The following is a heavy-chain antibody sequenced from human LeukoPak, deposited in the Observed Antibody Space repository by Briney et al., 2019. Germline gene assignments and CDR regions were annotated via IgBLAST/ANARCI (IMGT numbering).Heavy chain of an antibody. D-gene: IGHD5-12*01. CDR2: ISWNSGSI. J-gene: IGHJ4*02. CDR3: AKVSHSGSDSRVYFDY. V-gene: IGHV3-9*01. CDR1: GFTFDDYD. Sequence: GGSLRLSCAASGFTFDDYDMHWVRQAPGKGLEWVSGISWNSGSIGYVDSVKGRFTISRDNAKNSLYLQMNSLRAEDTALYYCAKVSHSGSDSRVYFDYWGQGTLVTVSS.